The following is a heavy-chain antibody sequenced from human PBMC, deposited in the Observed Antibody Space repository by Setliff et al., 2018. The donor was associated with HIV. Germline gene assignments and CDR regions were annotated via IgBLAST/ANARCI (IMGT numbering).Heavy chain of an antibody. V-gene: IGHV3-33*06. CDR2: IWFDGSRK. CDR1: GFTFGDYP. J-gene: IGHJ4*02. D-gene: IGHD1-1*01. Sequence: QPGGSLRLSCATSGFTFGDYPMSWFRRAPGKGMEWVAVIWFDGSRKYYGDSVKGRVTISRDTSNNTLYLQMNSLRAEDTAVYYCAKDGLAGYFESWGLGTLVTVSS. CDR3: AKDGLAGYFES.